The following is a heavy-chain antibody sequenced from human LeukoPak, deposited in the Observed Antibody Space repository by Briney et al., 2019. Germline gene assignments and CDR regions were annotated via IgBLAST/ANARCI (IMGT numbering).Heavy chain of an antibody. Sequence: PGGSLRLPCPASGFTFSSYGMHRVRQAPGKGLEWVAVIWYVGSNKYYADSVKGRFTIARDNSKNTLYLQMNSLRAEDTAVYYCARENVAVAGRVGMGVYYYCYGMDVWGQGTTVTVSS. CDR1: GFTFSSYG. D-gene: IGHD6-19*01. J-gene: IGHJ6*02. V-gene: IGHV3-33*01. CDR3: ARENVAVAGRVGMGVYYYCYGMDV. CDR2: IWYVGSNK.